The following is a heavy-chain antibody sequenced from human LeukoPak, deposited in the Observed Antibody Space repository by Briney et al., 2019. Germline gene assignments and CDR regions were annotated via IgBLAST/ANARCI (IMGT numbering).Heavy chain of an antibody. Sequence: HSGGSLRLSCAASGFTFSGSAMHWVRQASGKGLEWVGRIRSKANSYATAYAASVKGRFTISRDDSKNTAYLQMNSLKTEDTAVYYCTRPTTTALVTWGQGTLVTVSS. J-gene: IGHJ4*02. CDR3: TRPTTTALVT. CDR2: IRSKANSYAT. CDR1: GFTFSGSA. V-gene: IGHV3-73*01. D-gene: IGHD4-17*01.